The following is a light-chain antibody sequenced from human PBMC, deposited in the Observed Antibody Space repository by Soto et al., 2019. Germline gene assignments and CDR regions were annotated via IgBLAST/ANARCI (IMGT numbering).Light chain of an antibody. J-gene: IGLJ2*01. Sequence: QSVLTQPPSASGSPGQSVTISCTGTTSDIGGYNFVSWYQQHPGKAPKLMIYEVTKRPSGVPDRFSGSKSGNTASLTVSGLQADDEAHYYCSSYAGSKNFVVFGGGTKVTVL. CDR1: TSDIGGYNF. CDR3: SSYAGSKNFVV. V-gene: IGLV2-8*01. CDR2: EVT.